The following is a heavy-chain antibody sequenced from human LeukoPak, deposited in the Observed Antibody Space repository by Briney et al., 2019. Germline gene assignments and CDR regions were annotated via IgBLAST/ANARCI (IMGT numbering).Heavy chain of an antibody. CDR3: ARDPYTSSSWYRGRANNWFDP. D-gene: IGHD6-13*01. CDR1: GYTFTTYP. Sequence: ASVKVSCKASGYTFTTYPMNWVRQAPGQGLEWMGWINTNTGNPTYAQGFTGRFVFSLDTSVSTAYLQISSLKANDTAVYYCARDPYTSSSWYRGRANNWFDPWGQGTLVTVSS. CDR2: INTNTGNP. V-gene: IGHV7-4-1*02. J-gene: IGHJ5*02.